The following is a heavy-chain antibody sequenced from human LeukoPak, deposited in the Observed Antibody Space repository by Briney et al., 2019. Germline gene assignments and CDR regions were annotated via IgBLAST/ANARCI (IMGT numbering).Heavy chain of an antibody. V-gene: IGHV3-21*01. D-gene: IGHD4-23*01. CDR3: ATLTTVVLDAFDI. CDR2: ISSSSSYI. CDR1: GFTIRNYA. Sequence: PGGSLRLSCAASGFTIRNYAMNWVRQAPGKGLEWVSSISSSSSYIHYADSVKGRFTISRDNAKNSLYLQMNSLRAEDTAVYYCATLTTVVLDAFDIWGQGTMVTVSS. J-gene: IGHJ3*02.